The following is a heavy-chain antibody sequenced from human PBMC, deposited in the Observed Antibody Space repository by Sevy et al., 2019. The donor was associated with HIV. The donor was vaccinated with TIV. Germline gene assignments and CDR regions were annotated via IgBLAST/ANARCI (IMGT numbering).Heavy chain of an antibody. CDR1: GITFSDYS. CDR3: ARDPTK. CDR2: IYSGGST. V-gene: IGHV3-53*01. Sequence: GGSLRLSCAMSGITFSDYSMNWVRQAPGKGLEWVSVIYSGGSTYYADSVKGRFTISRDNSKNTLYLQMNSLRAEDTAVYYCARDPTKWGQGALVTVSS. J-gene: IGHJ1*01.